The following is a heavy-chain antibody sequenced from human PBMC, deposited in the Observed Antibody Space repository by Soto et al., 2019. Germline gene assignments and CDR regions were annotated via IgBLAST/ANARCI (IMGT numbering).Heavy chain of an antibody. Sequence: QVQLQQWGAGLLKPSETRSLTCAVYGGSFSGYYWSWIRQPPGKGLEWIGEIDHSGSTNYNPSLTSRVTISVDTSKNQFSLKLSSVTAVDTAVYYCARGRWSLRFGGHYFDYWGQGTLVTVSS. CDR2: IDHSGST. D-gene: IGHD5-12*01. CDR1: GGSFSGYY. J-gene: IGHJ4*02. CDR3: ARGRWSLRFGGHYFDY. V-gene: IGHV4-34*01.